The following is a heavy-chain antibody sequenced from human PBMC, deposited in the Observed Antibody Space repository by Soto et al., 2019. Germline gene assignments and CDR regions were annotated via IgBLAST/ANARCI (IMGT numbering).Heavy chain of an antibody. V-gene: IGHV1-8*02. D-gene: IGHD6-13*01. CDR3: GRGPSPRAPAGGTPYYYAMDV. CDR1: GYDFTAYD. CDR2: MNPINGAT. Sequence: QVQLVQSGAEAKQSGASVKVSCKASGYDFTAYDINWVRQASGQGLEWMGWMNPINGATGTARRFQGRVSLRRNTATGTAYLELTSLRSDDTAVYYCGRGPSPRAPAGGTPYYYAMDVW. J-gene: IGHJ6*01.